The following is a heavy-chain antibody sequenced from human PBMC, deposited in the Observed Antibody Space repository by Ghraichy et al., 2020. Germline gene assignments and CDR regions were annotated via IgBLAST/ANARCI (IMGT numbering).Heavy chain of an antibody. CDR2: INTNNGNA. D-gene: IGHD1-7*01. J-gene: IGHJ5*02. CDR1: GYTFTSYG. Sequence: ASVKVSCKTSGYTFTSYGISWVRQPPGQGLEWVGWINTNNGNANYAQKFQGRVTMTRDTSASTAYMELRSLRSDDTAVYYCARDWDYSWFDPWGQGTLVTVSS. CDR3: ARDWDYSWFDP. V-gene: IGHV1-18*01.